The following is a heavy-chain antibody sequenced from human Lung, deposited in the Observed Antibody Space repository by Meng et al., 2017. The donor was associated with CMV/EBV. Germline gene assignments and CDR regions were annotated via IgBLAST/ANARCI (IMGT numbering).Heavy chain of an antibody. CDR2: ISGSGHST. CDR1: GFTFSSYV. J-gene: IGHJ4*02. Sequence: GESXKISCAASGFTFSSYVINLVRQAPGKGLEWVSAISGSGHSTYYADSVKGRFTISRDNSKNTLFLQMYSLRAEDTAVYYCARSPGVYGSFCDYWGQGTXVTVSS. CDR3: ARSPGVYGSFCDY. V-gene: IGHV3-23*01. D-gene: IGHD3-10*01.